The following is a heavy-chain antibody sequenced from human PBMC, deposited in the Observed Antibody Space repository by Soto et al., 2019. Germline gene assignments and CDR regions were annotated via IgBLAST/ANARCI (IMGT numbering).Heavy chain of an antibody. CDR2: IYHSGST. Sequence: SETLSLTCTVSGGSISSNNWWSWVRQPPGEGLEWIGEIYHSGSTNYNPSLKSRVIISVDTSKNQFSLRLSSVTAADTAVYYCARYIAASGTYYLDFWGQGTLVTVSS. J-gene: IGHJ4*02. CDR1: GGSISSNNW. D-gene: IGHD6-13*01. CDR3: ARYIAASGTYYLDF. V-gene: IGHV4-4*02.